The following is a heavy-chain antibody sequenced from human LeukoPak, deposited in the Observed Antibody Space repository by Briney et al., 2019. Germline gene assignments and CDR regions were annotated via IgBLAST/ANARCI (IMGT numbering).Heavy chain of an antibody. Sequence: ASVKVSCKATRYTFTKCRISCLRQAPGQGLEWMGWISAYNGNTNYAQKLQGRVTMTTDTSTSTAYMELRSLRSDDTAVYYCAREAGTVAGTGDYWGQGTLVTVSS. CDR2: ISAYNGNT. V-gene: IGHV1-18*04. CDR3: AREAGTVAGTGDY. CDR1: RYTFTKCR. D-gene: IGHD6-19*01. J-gene: IGHJ4*02.